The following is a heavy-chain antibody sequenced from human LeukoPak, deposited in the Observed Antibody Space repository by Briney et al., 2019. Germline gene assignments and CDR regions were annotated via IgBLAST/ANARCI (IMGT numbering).Heavy chain of an antibody. J-gene: IGHJ4*02. CDR3: ARDKGGHYY. D-gene: IGHD3-16*01. Sequence: SETLSLTCTVSGGSISSSSYYWSWIRQPAGKGLEWIGRIYTSGSTNYNPSLKSRVTMSVDTSKNQFSLKLSSVTAADTAVYYCARDKGGHYYWGQGTLVTVSS. CDR1: GGSISSSSYY. V-gene: IGHV4-61*02. CDR2: IYTSGST.